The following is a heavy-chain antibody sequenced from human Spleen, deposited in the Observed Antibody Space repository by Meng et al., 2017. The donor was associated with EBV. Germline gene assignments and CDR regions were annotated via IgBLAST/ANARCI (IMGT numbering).Heavy chain of an antibody. CDR2: LHYSGST. Sequence: QVQLQESGPGLVKPSPXLSRTCAVSGNSISSGRYYWSWIRQPPGKGLEWIGYLHYSGSTYYNPSLKNRLIISLDTSKNQFSLKLNSVTAADTAVYYCARYCSSSSCYPYWGQGPLVTVAS. V-gene: IGHV4-30-4*01. CDR1: GNSISSGRYY. J-gene: IGHJ4*02. CDR3: ARYCSSSSCYPY. D-gene: IGHD2-2*01.